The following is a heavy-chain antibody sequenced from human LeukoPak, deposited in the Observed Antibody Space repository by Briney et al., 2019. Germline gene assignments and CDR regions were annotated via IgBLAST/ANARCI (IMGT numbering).Heavy chain of an antibody. V-gene: IGHV3-21*01. J-gene: IGHJ3*02. CDR3: ARATSGYSGYDSPKDAFDI. D-gene: IGHD5-12*01. Sequence: PGGSLRLSCAASGFTFSSYSMNWVRQAPGKGLEWVSSISSSSSYIYYADSVKGRFTISRDNAKNSLYLQMNSLRAEDTAVYYCARATSGYSGYDSPKDAFDIWGQGTMVTVSS. CDR1: GFTFSSYS. CDR2: ISSSSSYI.